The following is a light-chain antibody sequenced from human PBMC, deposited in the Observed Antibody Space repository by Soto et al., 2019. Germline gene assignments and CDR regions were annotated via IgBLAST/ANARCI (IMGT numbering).Light chain of an antibody. J-gene: IGLJ1*01. V-gene: IGLV2-14*01. CDR1: SSDVGRYNY. CDR3: SSYTSSNTLV. CDR2: DVS. Sequence: QSALAQPSSVTGSLSLAIATSCTGTSSDVGRYNYVSWFQQRPGKAPKLMIYDVSNRPSGVSDRFSGSKSGNTASLTISGLQVEDEADYYCSSYTSSNTLVFGTRTKVTVL.